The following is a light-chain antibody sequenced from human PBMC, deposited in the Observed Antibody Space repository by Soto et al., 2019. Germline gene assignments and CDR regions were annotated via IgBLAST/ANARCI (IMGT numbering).Light chain of an antibody. CDR2: EVN. CDR3: CSYVTISTHV. CDR1: SSDVGSSKY. J-gene: IGLJ1*01. V-gene: IGLV2-14*01. Sequence: QSVLTQPASVSGSPGQSITISCIGTSSDVGSSKYVSWFQQHPGKAPKVMIYEVNIRPSGVSNRFSGSKSGNTASLTVSGLQAEDEADYYCCSYVTISTHVFGTGTKLTVL.